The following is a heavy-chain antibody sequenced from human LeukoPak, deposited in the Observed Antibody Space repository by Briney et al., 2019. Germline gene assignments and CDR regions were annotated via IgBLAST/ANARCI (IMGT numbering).Heavy chain of an antibody. CDR2: IYYSGST. CDR1: GGSISSGGYY. J-gene: IGHJ4*02. CDR3: ASRYYYDSSGYYPFDY. V-gene: IGHV4-31*03. Sequence: PSQTLSLTCTVSGGSISSGGYYWSWIRQHPGKGLEWIGYIYYSGSTYYNPSLKSRATISVDTSKNQFSLKLSSVTAADTAVYYCASRYYYDSSGYYPFDYWGQGTLVTVSS. D-gene: IGHD3-22*01.